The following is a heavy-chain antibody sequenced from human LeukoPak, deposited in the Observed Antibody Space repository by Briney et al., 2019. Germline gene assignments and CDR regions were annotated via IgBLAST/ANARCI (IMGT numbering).Heavy chain of an antibody. V-gene: IGHV1-46*01. CDR2: LNSSGGST. CDR1: GYIFTDYY. J-gene: IGHJ4*02. Sequence: ASVKVSCKTSGYIFTDYYIHWVRQAPGQGLEWMGILNSSGGSTTYAQKFRGRITMTRDASTSTVYMELRSLRSEDTAVYYCARDRWELPYYFDYWGQGTLVIVSS. CDR3: ARDRWELPYYFDY. D-gene: IGHD1-26*01.